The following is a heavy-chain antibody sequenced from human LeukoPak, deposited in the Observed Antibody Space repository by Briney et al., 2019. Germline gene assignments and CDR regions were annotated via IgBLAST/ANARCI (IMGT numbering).Heavy chain of an antibody. D-gene: IGHD4/OR15-4a*01. V-gene: IGHV3-48*01. Sequence: PGGSLRLSCAASEFTFSSYSMNWVRQAPGKGLEWVSYITNSGNSKSYADSVKGRFTISRDNSKNTLYLQMNSLRAEDTAVYYCARSRLWQYYFDYWDQGTLVTVSS. CDR2: ITNSGNSK. CDR3: ARSRLWQYYFDY. J-gene: IGHJ4*02. CDR1: EFTFSSYS.